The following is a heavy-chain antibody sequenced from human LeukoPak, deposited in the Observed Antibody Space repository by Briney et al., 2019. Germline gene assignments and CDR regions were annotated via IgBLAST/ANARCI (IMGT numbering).Heavy chain of an antibody. J-gene: IGHJ4*02. CDR1: GFTFSDYY. V-gene: IGHV3-11*06. CDR2: ISCSSTYT. Sequence: PGGSLRLSCAASGFTFSDYYMSWIRQAPGKGLEVVSYISCSSTYTNYADSVKGRFTISRDNAKNSLYLQMNSLRAEDTAVYYCAREGNDILTGYPDYFDYWGQGTLVTVSS. D-gene: IGHD3-9*01. CDR3: AREGNDILTGYPDYFDY.